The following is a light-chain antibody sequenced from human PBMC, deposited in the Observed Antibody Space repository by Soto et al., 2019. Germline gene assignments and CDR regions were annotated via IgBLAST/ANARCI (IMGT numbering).Light chain of an antibody. CDR3: QQYYDVPVT. V-gene: IGKV4-1*01. CDR2: WAS. CDR1: QPFLRSSNNKNH. J-gene: IGKJ5*01. Sequence: DIVMTQSTDSLTVSLGDISTINFNSIQPFLRSSNNKNHLAWYQQKPTQSPKMLISWASTRESGVPDRFSGSGSGTEFTLTISSLQAEDAAVYYCQQYYDVPVTFGQGTRLEIK.